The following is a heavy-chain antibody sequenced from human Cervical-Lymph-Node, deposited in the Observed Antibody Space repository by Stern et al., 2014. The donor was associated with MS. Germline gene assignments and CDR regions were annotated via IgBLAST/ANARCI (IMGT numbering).Heavy chain of an antibody. CDR2: INAGNGNT. CDR1: GYTFIAYA. CDR3: AREYSIGWN. Sequence: QVQLVQSGAEVKKPGASVKVSCKASGYTFIAYAIHWVRQAPGQRLEWMGWINAGNGNTKYSEKFQGRVTITRDTSASTAYMELSSLRSEDTAVFYCAREYSIGWNWGQGTLVTVSS. V-gene: IGHV1-3*01. D-gene: IGHD6-19*01. J-gene: IGHJ4*02.